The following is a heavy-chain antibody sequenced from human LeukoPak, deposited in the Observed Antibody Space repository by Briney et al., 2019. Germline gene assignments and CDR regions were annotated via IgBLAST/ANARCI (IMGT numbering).Heavy chain of an antibody. J-gene: IGHJ4*02. D-gene: IGHD3-22*01. Sequence: PGGSLRLSCAASGFTFSSYGMHWVRQAPGKGLEWVAVIWYDGSNKYYADSVKGRFTISRDNSKNTLYLQMNSLRAEDTAVYYCMNSYDSSGYYPFWTVDYWGQGTLVTVSS. CDR1: GFTFSSYG. V-gene: IGHV3-33*06. CDR2: IWYDGSNK. CDR3: MNSYDSSGYYPFWTVDY.